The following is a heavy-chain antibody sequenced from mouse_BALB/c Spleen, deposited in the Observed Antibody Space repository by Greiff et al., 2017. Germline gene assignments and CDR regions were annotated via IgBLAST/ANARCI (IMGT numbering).Heavy chain of an antibody. Sequence: EVHLVESGGGLVKPGGSLKLSCAASGFAFSSYDMSWVRQTPEKRLEWVAYISSGGGSTYYPDTVKGRFTISRDNAKNTLYLQMSSLKSEDTAMYYCARRGGNYVYYAMDYWGQGTSVTVSS. D-gene: IGHD2-1*01. CDR3: ARRGGNYVYYAMDY. J-gene: IGHJ4*01. V-gene: IGHV5-12-1*01. CDR1: GFAFSSYD. CDR2: ISSGGGST.